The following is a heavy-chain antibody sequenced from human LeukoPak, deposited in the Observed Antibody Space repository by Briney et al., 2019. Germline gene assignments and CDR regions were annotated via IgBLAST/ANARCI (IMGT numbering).Heavy chain of an antibody. V-gene: IGHV3-33*01. J-gene: IGHJ4*02. CDR1: GFSFSSYG. CDR3: ARDVQSQLRYFDWLLNS. D-gene: IGHD3-9*01. CDR2: IWYDGGNK. Sequence: TGRCLRLSCAASGFSFSSYGMHWVRQAPGKGLEWVAVIWYDGGNKYYADSVMGRFTICRDNSKNTLYLQMNSLRAEDTAVYYCARDVQSQLRYFDWLLNSWGQGTLVTVSS.